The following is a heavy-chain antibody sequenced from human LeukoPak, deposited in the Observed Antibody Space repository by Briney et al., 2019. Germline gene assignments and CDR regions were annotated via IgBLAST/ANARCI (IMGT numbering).Heavy chain of an antibody. CDR2: ISSDSVHI. Sequence: GGSLRLSCAASGVTFSSYSMNWVRQAPGQGLDWVSSISSDSVHIFYADSVKGRFTISRDNAKNSLSLQMNGLRADDTAVYYCARRAGAYSHPYDYWGQGTLVTVSS. CDR3: ARRAGAYSHPYDY. J-gene: IGHJ4*02. CDR1: GVTFSSYS. V-gene: IGHV3-21*01. D-gene: IGHD4/OR15-4a*01.